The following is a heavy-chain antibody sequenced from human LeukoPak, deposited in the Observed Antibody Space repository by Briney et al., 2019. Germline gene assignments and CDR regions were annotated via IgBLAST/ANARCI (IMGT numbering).Heavy chain of an antibody. D-gene: IGHD1-26*01. CDR3: AKSPFTKYSGSYLDY. Sequence: GGSLRLSCAASGFTFSSYEMNWVRQAPGKGLEWVSYISSSGSTIYYADSVKGRFTISRDNSKNTLYLQMNSLRAEDTAVYYCAKSPFTKYSGSYLDYWGQGTLVTVSS. CDR2: ISSSGSTI. V-gene: IGHV3-48*03. J-gene: IGHJ4*02. CDR1: GFTFSSYE.